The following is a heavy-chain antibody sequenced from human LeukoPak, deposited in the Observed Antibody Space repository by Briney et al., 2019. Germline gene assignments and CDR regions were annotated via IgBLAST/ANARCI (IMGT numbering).Heavy chain of an antibody. CDR3: ARVGRDDAFDI. CDR1: GFTFSSNW. J-gene: IGHJ3*02. Sequence: GGSLRLSCAASGFTFSSNWMHWVRKVPGKGLVWVSLINPSGSFTTYADSVKGRFTISRDNSKNTLYLQMNSLRAEDTAVYYCARVGRDDAFDIWGQGTMVTVSS. CDR2: INPSGSFT. V-gene: IGHV3-74*01.